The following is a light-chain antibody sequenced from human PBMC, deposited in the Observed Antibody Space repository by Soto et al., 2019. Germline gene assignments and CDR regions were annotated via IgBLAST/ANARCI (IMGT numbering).Light chain of an antibody. CDR2: GAS. CDR1: QTIRTY. CDR3: QQSYSTPRT. Sequence: DIQMTQSPSSLSASVGDRVTITCRAGQTIRTYLNWYQQKPEKAPKLLIYGASSLQSGVPSRFSGSGSGTDFTLTISSLQPEDFATYYCQQSYSTPRTFGQGTKVDIK. J-gene: IGKJ1*01. V-gene: IGKV1-39*01.